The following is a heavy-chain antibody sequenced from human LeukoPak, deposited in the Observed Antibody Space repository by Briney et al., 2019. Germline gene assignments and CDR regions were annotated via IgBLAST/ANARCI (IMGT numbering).Heavy chain of an antibody. Sequence: PGGSLRLSCAASGFTFSSYGMHWVRQAPSKGLEWVAFIRYDGSNKYYADSVKGRFTISRDNSKNTLYLQMNSLRAEDTAVYYCAKDRYYGSGSYSNLFDYWGQGTLVTVSS. D-gene: IGHD3-10*01. J-gene: IGHJ4*02. CDR3: AKDRYYGSGSYSNLFDY. CDR2: IRYDGSNK. CDR1: GFTFSSYG. V-gene: IGHV3-30*02.